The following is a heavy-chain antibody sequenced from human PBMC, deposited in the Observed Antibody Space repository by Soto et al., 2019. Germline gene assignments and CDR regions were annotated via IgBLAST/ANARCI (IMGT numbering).Heavy chain of an antibody. CDR3: ARDRYGDYVYDY. CDR1: GFTFSSYS. CDR2: ISSSSYI. D-gene: IGHD4-17*01. Sequence: GGSLRLSCAASGFTFSSYSMNWVRQAPGKGLEWVSSISSSSYIYYADSVKGRFTISRDNAKNSLYLQMNSLRAEDTAVYYCARDRYGDYVYDYWGQGTLVTVSS. J-gene: IGHJ4*02. V-gene: IGHV3-21*01.